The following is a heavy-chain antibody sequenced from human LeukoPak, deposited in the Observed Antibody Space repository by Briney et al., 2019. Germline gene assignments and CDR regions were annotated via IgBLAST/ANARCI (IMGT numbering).Heavy chain of an antibody. CDR2: IKTDGSGT. CDR3: ARDRGYTQDY. V-gene: IGHV3-74*01. D-gene: IGHD5-12*01. J-gene: IGHJ4*02. Sequence: GGSLRLSCAASGFTFSAYWMHWVRQAPGKGLVWVSHIKTDGSGTTYADSVKGRFTISRDNAKNTLYLQMNSLRAEDTAVYCCARDRGYTQDYWGQGTLDTVSS. CDR1: GFTFSAYW.